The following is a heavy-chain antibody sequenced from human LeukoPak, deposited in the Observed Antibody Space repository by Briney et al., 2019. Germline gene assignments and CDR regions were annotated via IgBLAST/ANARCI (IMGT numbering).Heavy chain of an antibody. J-gene: IGHJ4*02. CDR1: GFTFSGYA. CDR2: IWYGGSNK. D-gene: IGHD5-12*01. CDR3: ARDSTLRHFDY. V-gene: IGHV3-33*01. Sequence: GGSLRLSCAASGFTFSGYAMHWVRQAPGKGLEWVALIWYGGSNKYYADSVKGRFSISRDSSKKTLCLQMNSLRAEDTAVYYCARDSTLRHFDYWGQGTLVTVSS.